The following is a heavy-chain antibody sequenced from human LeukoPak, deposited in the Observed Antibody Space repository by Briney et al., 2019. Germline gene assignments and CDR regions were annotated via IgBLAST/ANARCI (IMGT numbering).Heavy chain of an antibody. CDR1: GFTFSSYG. V-gene: IGHV3-30*02. D-gene: IGHD3-9*01. CDR2: IRYDGSNK. J-gene: IGHJ4*02. CDR3: AKVGYDILTGYYGLDY. Sequence: PGGSLRLSCAASGFTFSSYGMHWVRQAPGKGLEWVAFIRYDGSNKYYADSVKGRFTISRDNSKNTLYLQMNSLRAEDTAVYCCAKVGYDILTGYYGLDYWGQGTLVTVSS.